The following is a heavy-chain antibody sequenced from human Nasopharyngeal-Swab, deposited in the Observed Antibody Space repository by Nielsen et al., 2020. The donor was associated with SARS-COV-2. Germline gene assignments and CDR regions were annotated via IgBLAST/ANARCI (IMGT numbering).Heavy chain of an antibody. J-gene: IGHJ3*02. V-gene: IGHV4-59*01. Sequence: WIRQPPGMGLEWIGNLYYSESTNYNPSLKSRVTISVDTSKNQFSLKLSSVTAADTAVYYCARGRRITIFGVATPALPGAFDIWGQGTMVTVSS. D-gene: IGHD3-3*01. CDR3: ARGRRITIFGVATPALPGAFDI. CDR2: LYYSEST.